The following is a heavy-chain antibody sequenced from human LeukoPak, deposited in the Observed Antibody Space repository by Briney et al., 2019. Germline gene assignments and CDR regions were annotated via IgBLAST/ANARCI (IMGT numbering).Heavy chain of an antibody. Sequence: GGSLRLSCAASGFTFSNAWMSWVRQAPGKGLEWVGRIKSKTDGGTTDYAAPVKGRFTISRDNSKNTLYLQMNSLRAEDTAVYYCARDIGGSYYIGWYFDLWGRGTLVTVSS. V-gene: IGHV3-15*01. J-gene: IGHJ2*01. CDR3: ARDIGGSYYIGWYFDL. D-gene: IGHD1-26*01. CDR2: IKSKTDGGTT. CDR1: GFTFSNAW.